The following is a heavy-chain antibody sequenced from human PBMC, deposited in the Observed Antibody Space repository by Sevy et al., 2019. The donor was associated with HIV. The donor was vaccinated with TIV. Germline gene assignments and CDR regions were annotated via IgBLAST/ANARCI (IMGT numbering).Heavy chain of an antibody. J-gene: IGHJ5*02. CDR1: GFTFSSYE. V-gene: IGHV3-48*03. CDR2: ISTSGKST. Sequence: GGSLRLSCVASGFTFSSYEMNWVRQAPGKGLEWVSKISTSGKSTFYADSVEGRVTISRDNAKNSVFLKTNSLRAEDTAVYYCLRSGGAYDAGFDPWGQGTLVTLSS. CDR3: LRSGGAYDAGFDP. D-gene: IGHD3-22*01.